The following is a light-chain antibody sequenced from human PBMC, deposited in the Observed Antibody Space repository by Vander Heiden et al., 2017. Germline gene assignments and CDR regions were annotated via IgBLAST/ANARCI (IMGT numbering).Light chain of an antibody. Sequence: GQRVTISCSGSSSNIGSNTVNWYQQLPGTAPKLLIYSNNERPSGVPDRFSGSKSGTSASLSISGLQSEVEADYYCAAWDDSLNGVVFGGGTKLTVL. J-gene: IGLJ2*01. V-gene: IGLV1-44*01. CDR3: AAWDDSLNGVV. CDR1: SSNIGSNT. CDR2: SNN.